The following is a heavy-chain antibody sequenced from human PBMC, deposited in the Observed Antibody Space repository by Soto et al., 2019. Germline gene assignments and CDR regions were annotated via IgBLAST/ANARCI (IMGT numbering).Heavy chain of an antibody. V-gene: IGHV3-11*01. J-gene: IGHJ3*01. CDR2: ISILGDST. Sequence: QEQLADSGGGLVKPGGSLRLSCAASGFSFNVYYMTWIRQAPGSGLEWVASISILGDSTYYAGSVKGRFTISRDNVKKSLYLQTDTMTAEYTAVYYCASARAGTRSFPHNALNLWGQGTTVAVAS. CDR3: ASARAGTRSFPHNALNL. D-gene: IGHD1-1*01. CDR1: GFSFNVYY.